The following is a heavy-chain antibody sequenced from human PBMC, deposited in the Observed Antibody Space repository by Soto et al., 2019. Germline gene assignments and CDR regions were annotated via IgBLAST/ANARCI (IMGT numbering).Heavy chain of an antibody. V-gene: IGHV3-53*02. Sequence: EVQLVETGGGLIQPGGSLRLSCLASGFSVTTNYIIWVRQPPGKGLEWVSTTFTGGSTHYADSVKGRFSISRDNSKNTLYLQINNLRVEDTAVYYCAKKPPSSIQGWAFGMDVWGQGTTVSVSS. D-gene: IGHD1-26*01. J-gene: IGHJ6*02. CDR1: GFSVTTNY. CDR3: AKKPPSSIQGWAFGMDV. CDR2: TFTGGST.